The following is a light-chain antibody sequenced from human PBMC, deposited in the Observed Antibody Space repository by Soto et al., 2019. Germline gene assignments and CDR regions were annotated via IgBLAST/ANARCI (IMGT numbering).Light chain of an antibody. Sequence: EIVMTQSPATLSVSPGERATLSCRASQSVGTNLAWYQQKPGPAPRLLIYAASTRAAGISPRFSGGGSGIDFTLAISSLQSEDCAVYYCQQYNDWPRTFGQGTKVGIK. V-gene: IGKV3-15*01. J-gene: IGKJ1*01. CDR3: QQYNDWPRT. CDR1: QSVGTN. CDR2: AAS.